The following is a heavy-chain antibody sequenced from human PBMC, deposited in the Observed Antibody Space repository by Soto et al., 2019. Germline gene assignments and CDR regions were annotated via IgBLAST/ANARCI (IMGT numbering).Heavy chain of an antibody. J-gene: IGHJ3*02. V-gene: IGHV3-23*01. Sequence: GGSLRLSCAASGFPFSSCAMGWVRQAPGKGLEWVSAISGSGGSTYYADSVKGRFTISRDNSKNTLYLQMNSLRAEDTAVYYCAKVNYYDSSGLRRPDAFDIWGQGTMVTVSS. CDR3: AKVNYYDSSGLRRPDAFDI. CDR2: ISGSGGST. CDR1: GFPFSSCA. D-gene: IGHD3-22*01.